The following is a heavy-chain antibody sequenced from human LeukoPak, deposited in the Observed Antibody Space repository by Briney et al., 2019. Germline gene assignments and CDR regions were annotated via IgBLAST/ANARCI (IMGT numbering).Heavy chain of an antibody. D-gene: IGHD1-1*01. Sequence: SETLSLTCTVSGGSISSGGYYWSWIRQHPGKGLEWIGYIYYSGSTYYNPSLKSRVTISVDTSKNQFSLKLSSVTAADTAVYYCVRVAGTTSYYYYGMDVWGQGTTVTVYS. CDR3: VRVAGTTSYYYYGMDV. J-gene: IGHJ6*02. CDR1: GGSISSGGYY. V-gene: IGHV4-31*03. CDR2: IYYSGST.